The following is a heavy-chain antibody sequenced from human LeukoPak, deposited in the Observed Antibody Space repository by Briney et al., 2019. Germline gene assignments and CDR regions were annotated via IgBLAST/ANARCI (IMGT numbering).Heavy chain of an antibody. V-gene: IGHV1-2*02. J-gene: IGHJ4*02. CDR3: ARLYRRMAHFQYFDY. CDR2: INPNSGGT. Sequence: GASVKVSCKASGYTFTGYYMHWVRQAPGQGLEWMGWINPNSGGTNYAQKFQGRVTMTRDTSISTAYMELSRLRSDDTAVYYCARLYRRMAHFQYFDYWGQGTLVTVSS. CDR1: GYTFTGYY. D-gene: IGHD4-11*01.